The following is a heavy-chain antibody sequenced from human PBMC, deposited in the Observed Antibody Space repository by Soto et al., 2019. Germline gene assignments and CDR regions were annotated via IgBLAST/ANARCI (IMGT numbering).Heavy chain of an antibody. J-gene: IGHJ4*02. V-gene: IGHV4-59*08. D-gene: IGHD6-13*01. Sequence: SETLSLTCTVSGGSISSYYWSWIRQPPGKGLEWIGYIYYSGSTNYNPSLKSRVTISVDTSKNQFSLKLSSVTAADTAVYYWARHSSNSWVPFDDWRQGTLVTVTS. CDR2: IYYSGST. CDR1: GGSISSYY. CDR3: ARHSSNSWVPFDD.